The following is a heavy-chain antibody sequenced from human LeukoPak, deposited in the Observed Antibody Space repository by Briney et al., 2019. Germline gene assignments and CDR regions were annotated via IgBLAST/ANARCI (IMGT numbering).Heavy chain of an antibody. J-gene: IGHJ6*02. CDR2: IIPIFGTA. CDR1: GGTFSSYA. CDR3: ARAPRPTIFGMPYYYYYGMDV. D-gene: IGHD3-3*01. V-gene: IGHV1-69*13. Sequence: ASVTVSCTASGGTFSSYAISWVRQAPGQGLEWMGGIIPIFGTANYAQKFQGRVTITADESTSTAYMELSSLRSEDTAVYYCARAPRPTIFGMPYYYYYGMDVWGQGTTVTVSS.